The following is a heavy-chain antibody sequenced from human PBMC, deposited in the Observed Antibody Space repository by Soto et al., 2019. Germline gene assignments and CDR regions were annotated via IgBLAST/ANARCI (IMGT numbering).Heavy chain of an antibody. Sequence: HPGGSLRLSCAASGFDFSVYWMSWVRQAPGKGPEWVANIKFDGSEKQYVDSVKGRFTISRDNARNSVFLQMNSLRAGDTAVYYCVKDGGYCSSATCYYPRNQYFDARGQGTLVTSPQ. CDR2: IKFDGSEK. CDR3: VKDGGYCSSATCYYPRNQYFDA. CDR1: GFDFSVYW. J-gene: IGHJ5*02. D-gene: IGHD2-2*01. V-gene: IGHV3-7*03.